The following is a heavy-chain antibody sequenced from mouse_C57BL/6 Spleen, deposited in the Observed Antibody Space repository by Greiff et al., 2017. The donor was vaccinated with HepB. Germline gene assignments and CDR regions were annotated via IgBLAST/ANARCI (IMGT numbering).Heavy chain of an antibody. CDR1: GFTFSDYG. J-gene: IGHJ4*01. D-gene: IGHD3-1*01. V-gene: IGHV5-17*01. CDR3: ASPARAAMDY. Sequence: EVKLMESGGGLVKPGGSLKLSCAASGFTFSDYGMHWVRQAPEKGLEWVAYISSGSSTIYYADTVKGRFTISRDNAKNTLFLQMTSLRSEDTAMYYCASPARAAMDYWGQGTSVTVSS. CDR2: ISSGSSTI.